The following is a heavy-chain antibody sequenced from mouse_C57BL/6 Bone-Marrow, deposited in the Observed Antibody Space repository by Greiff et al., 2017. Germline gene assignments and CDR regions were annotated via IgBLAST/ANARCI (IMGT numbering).Heavy chain of an antibody. D-gene: IGHD2-3*01. V-gene: IGHV5-16*01. J-gene: IGHJ2*01. CDR3: ARGAYDGSFDY. CDR2: INYDGSST. Sequence: EVKLVESEGGLVQPGSSMKLSCTASGFTFSDYYMAWVRQVPEKGLEWVANINYDGSSTYYLDSLKSRFIISRDDAKNILSLQMSSLKSEDTATYYCARGAYDGSFDYWGQGTTLTVSS. CDR1: GFTFSDYY.